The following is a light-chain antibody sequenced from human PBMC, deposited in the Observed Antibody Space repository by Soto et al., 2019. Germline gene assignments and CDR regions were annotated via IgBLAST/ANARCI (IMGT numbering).Light chain of an antibody. CDR1: QSVLYSSNNKSY. V-gene: IGKV4-1*01. Sequence: DILMTHSPVSLAVSLGERATINCKSSQSVLYSSNNKSYLAWYQQKPGQPPKLLIYWASTRESGVPDRFSGSGSGTDFTLTISSLQAEDVAVYYCQQYYSTPWTFGQGTKVDIK. J-gene: IGKJ1*01. CDR3: QQYYSTPWT. CDR2: WAS.